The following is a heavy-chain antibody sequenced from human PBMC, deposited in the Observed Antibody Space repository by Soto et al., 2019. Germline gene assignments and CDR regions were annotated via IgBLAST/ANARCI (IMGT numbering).Heavy chain of an antibody. Sequence: QLHLVQSGAVVKKPGASVTVSCSASGYPVTAYYMHWVRQAPGRGLEWMGGINPATGAAKYTQTFRGRVNKTRDPSTSTVFMELSGLTSEDPAVFYCARGGGVGVAGSAAFDMWGQGTVVTVSS. CDR3: ARGGGVGVAGSAAFDM. V-gene: IGHV1-2*02. CDR2: INPATGAA. J-gene: IGHJ3*02. CDR1: GYPVTAYY. D-gene: IGHD3-3*01.